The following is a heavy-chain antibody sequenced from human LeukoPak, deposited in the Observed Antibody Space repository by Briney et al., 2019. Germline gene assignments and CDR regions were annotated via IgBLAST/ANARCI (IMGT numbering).Heavy chain of an antibody. V-gene: IGHV4-30-2*01. Sequence: PSETLSLTCAVSGGSISSGGYSWSWIRQPPGKGLEWIGYIYHSGSTYYNPSLKSRVTISVGRSKNQFSLKLSSVTAADTAVYYCARALDSGYDLNYWGQGTLVTVSS. J-gene: IGHJ4*02. CDR2: IYHSGST. CDR1: GGSISSGGYS. D-gene: IGHD5-12*01. CDR3: ARALDSGYDLNY.